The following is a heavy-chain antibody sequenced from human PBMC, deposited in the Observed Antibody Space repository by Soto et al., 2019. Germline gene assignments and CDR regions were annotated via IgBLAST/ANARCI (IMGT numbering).Heavy chain of an antibody. J-gene: IGHJ6*02. CDR2: IWYDGSNK. CDR1: GFTFISYG. Sequence: PGGSLRLSCAASGFTFISYGMHWVRQAPGKGLEWVAVIWYDGSNKYYADSVKGRFTISRDNSKNTLYLQMNSLRAEDTAVYYCARDLSYSNYFYYYYGMDVWGQGTTVTVSS. V-gene: IGHV3-33*01. D-gene: IGHD4-4*01. CDR3: ARDLSYSNYFYYYYGMDV.